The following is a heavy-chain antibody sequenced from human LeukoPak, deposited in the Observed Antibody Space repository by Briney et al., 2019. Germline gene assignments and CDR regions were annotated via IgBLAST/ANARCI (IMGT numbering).Heavy chain of an antibody. CDR3: ARRIAATGMKYFDY. Sequence: PGGSLRLSCAASGFTFSSYWMSWVRQAPGKGREWVANIKHDGSDTNYVDSVKGRFTISRDNAKHSLYLQMNSLRAEDTAMYYCARRIAATGMKYFDYWGQGTLVTVSS. J-gene: IGHJ4*02. D-gene: IGHD6-13*01. CDR2: IKHDGSDT. CDR1: GFTFSSYW. V-gene: IGHV3-7*05.